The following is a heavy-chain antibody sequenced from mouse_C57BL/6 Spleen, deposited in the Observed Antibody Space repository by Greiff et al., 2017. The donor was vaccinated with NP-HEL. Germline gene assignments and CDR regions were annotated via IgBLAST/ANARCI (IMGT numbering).Heavy chain of an antibody. Sequence: QVHVKQSGPELVKPGASVKISCKASGYAFSSSWMNWVKQRPGKGLEWIGRIYPGDGDTNYNGKFKGKATLTADKSASTAYMQLSSLTSEDSAVYFCARSRLGTTVVARGYFDVWGTGTTVTVSS. V-gene: IGHV1-82*01. CDR1: GYAFSSSW. J-gene: IGHJ1*03. CDR2: IYPGDGDT. D-gene: IGHD1-1*01. CDR3: ARSRLGTTVVARGYFDV.